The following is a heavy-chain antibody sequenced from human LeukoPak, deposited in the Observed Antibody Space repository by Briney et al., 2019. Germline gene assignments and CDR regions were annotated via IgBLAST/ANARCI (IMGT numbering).Heavy chain of an antibody. CDR2: ISAYNGNT. V-gene: IGHV1-18*01. Sequence: VASVKVSCKASGGTFSSYGISWVRQAPGQGLEWMGWISAYNGNTNYAQKLQGRVTMTTDTSTSTAYMELRSLRSDDTAVYYCARPTTGYCSGGSCYGYYYHMDVWGKGTTVTVSS. D-gene: IGHD2-15*01. CDR1: GGTFSSYG. J-gene: IGHJ6*03. CDR3: ARPTTGYCSGGSCYGYYYHMDV.